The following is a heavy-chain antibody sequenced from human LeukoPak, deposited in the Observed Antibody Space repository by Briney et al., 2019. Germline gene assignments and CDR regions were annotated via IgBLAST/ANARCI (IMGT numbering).Heavy chain of an antibody. CDR3: ARRVHMDV. J-gene: IGHJ6*03. CDR2: IYTSGIN. Sequence: SETLSLTCNVSGNSMNKYQWSWIRQPPGKGLEWIGNIYTSGINNYNPSLKSRVTISVDTSKSQLSLKLTSVTAADTAVYYCARRVHMDVWGKGTTVTVSS. CDR1: GNSMNKYQ. V-gene: IGHV4-4*09.